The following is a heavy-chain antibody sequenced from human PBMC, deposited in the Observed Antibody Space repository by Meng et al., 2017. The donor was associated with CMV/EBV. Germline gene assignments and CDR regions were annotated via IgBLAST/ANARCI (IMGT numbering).Heavy chain of an antibody. J-gene: IGHJ5*02. CDR1: GGSISSGDYY. D-gene: IGHD4-11*01. CDR2: IYYSGST. Sequence: SETLSLTCTVSGGSISSGDYYWSWIRQPPGKGLEWIGYIYYSGSTYYNPSLKSRVTISVDTSKNQFSLKLSSVTAADTAVYYCARECYSNSGHWFDPWGQGTLVTVSS. V-gene: IGHV4-30-4*08. CDR3: ARECYSNSGHWFDP.